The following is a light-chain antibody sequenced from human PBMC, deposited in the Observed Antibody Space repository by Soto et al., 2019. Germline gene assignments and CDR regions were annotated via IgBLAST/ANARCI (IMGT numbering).Light chain of an antibody. Sequence: IVMTESPGTLSVSPGERATLSCRASQNIGNKVGWYQQTPGQAPSLLIYGASTRATGMPGRFRGSGSYTVFPLTITTPQSEDSALHSCQEYSYWHPLTVGGGTKVDSK. CDR2: GAS. CDR1: QNIGNK. V-gene: IGKV3-15*01. J-gene: IGKJ4*01. CDR3: QEYSYWHPLT.